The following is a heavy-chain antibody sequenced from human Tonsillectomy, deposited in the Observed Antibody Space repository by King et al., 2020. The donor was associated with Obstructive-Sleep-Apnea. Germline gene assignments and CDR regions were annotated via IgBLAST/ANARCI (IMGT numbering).Heavy chain of an antibody. D-gene: IGHD3-22*01. Sequence: QLQESGPGLVKPSETLSLTCSVSGESINTLTHYWGWIRQPPGKGLEGIGSFYYSGSSYYNPSLRSRVTFPVNTSKNQFSLNLSSVTAADTAVYYCASLMSNYYDDTSGYYLGLDVWGQGTTVTVPS. CDR3: ASLMSNYYDDTSGYYLGLDV. CDR1: GESINTLTHY. V-gene: IGHV4-39*07. CDR2: FYYSGSS. J-gene: IGHJ6*02.